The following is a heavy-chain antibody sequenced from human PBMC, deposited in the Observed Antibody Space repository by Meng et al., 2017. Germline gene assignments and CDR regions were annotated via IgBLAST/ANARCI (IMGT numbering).Heavy chain of an antibody. D-gene: IGHD2-2*01. J-gene: IGHJ4*02. CDR3: ARDANLYCSSTSCYAGDY. CDR2: ISSSSSYI. CDR1: GFTFSSYS. Sequence: LSLTCAASGFTFSSYSMNWVRQAPGKGLEWVSSISSSSSYIYYADSVKGRFTISRDNAKNSLYLQMNSLRAEDTAVYYCARDANLYCSSTSCYAGDYWGQGTLVTVSS. V-gene: IGHV3-21*01.